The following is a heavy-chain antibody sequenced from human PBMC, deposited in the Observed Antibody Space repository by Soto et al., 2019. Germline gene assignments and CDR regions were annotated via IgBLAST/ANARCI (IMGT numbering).Heavy chain of an antibody. D-gene: IGHD1-20*01. Sequence: QVQLVQSGAEVKKPGSSVKVSCKASGGTFSSYAISWVRQAPGQGLEWMGGIIPIFGTANYAQKFQGRVTITADESTSTGYMELSSLRSEDTAVYYCARCRITGPYPYYYGMDVWGQGTTVTVSS. J-gene: IGHJ6*02. CDR1: GGTFSSYA. CDR3: ARCRITGPYPYYYGMDV. V-gene: IGHV1-69*12. CDR2: IIPIFGTA.